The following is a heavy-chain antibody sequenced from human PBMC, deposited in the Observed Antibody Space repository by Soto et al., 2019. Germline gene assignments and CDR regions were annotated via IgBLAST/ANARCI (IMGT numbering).Heavy chain of an antibody. CDR3: ARHGRLINLTTQRWFDP. V-gene: IGHV5-51*01. D-gene: IGHD5-18*01. J-gene: IGHJ5*02. Sequence: PGESLKISCKASGYSFTNYWIFWVRQVPVKGLEWMGIIYPDDSDTRYSPSFQGQVTISADKSISTAYLQWSSLRASETAMYYCARHGRLINLTTQRWFDPCGQGTLVTVSS. CDR2: IYPDDSDT. CDR1: GYSFTNYW.